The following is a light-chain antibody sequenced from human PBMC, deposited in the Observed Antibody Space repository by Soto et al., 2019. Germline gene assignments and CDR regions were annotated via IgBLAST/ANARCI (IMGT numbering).Light chain of an antibody. J-gene: IGKJ4*01. CDR3: QHRSNWPLS. CDR1: HSVYSY. V-gene: IGKV3-11*01. Sequence: EILLTQSPATLSLSPGERATLSCRASHSVYSYLAWYQQKPGQAPRLLIYDASNRATGIPPRFSGSGSGTDFTLTIDSLEPDDSAVYYCQHRSNWPLSFGGGT. CDR2: DAS.